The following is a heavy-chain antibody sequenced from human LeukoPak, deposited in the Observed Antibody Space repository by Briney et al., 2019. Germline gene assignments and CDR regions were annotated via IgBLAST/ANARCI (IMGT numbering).Heavy chain of an antibody. D-gene: IGHD2-2*01. Sequence: PGGSLRLSCAASGFTFSSYSMNWVRQAPGKGLEWVSSISSSSSYIYYADSVKGRFTISRDNAKNSLYLQMNSLRAEDTAVYYCARADPSSSRDIVVVPAANGYGMDVWGQGTTVTVSS. CDR3: ARADPSSSRDIVVVPAANGYGMDV. J-gene: IGHJ6*02. V-gene: IGHV3-21*01. CDR2: ISSSSSYI. CDR1: GFTFSSYS.